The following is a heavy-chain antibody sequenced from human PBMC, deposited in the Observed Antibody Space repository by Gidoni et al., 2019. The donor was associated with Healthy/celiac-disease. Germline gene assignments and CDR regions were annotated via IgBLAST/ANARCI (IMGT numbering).Heavy chain of an antibody. CDR1: GGSICRSTW. CDR2: IYHSGST. Sequence: VQLQDSGPGLVKPSWTLSLTCAVSGGSICRSTWWSLVRQPPGKGLEWIGEIYHSGSTNYNPSLKSRVTISVDKSKNQFTLKLSSVTAADTAVYYCARTTPLYDILTGYYFDYWGQGTLVTVSS. D-gene: IGHD3-9*01. CDR3: ARTTPLYDILTGYYFDY. J-gene: IGHJ4*02. V-gene: IGHV4-4*02.